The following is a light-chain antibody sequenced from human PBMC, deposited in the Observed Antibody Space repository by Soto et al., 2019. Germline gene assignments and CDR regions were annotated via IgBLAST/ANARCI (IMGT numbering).Light chain of an antibody. CDR3: CSYAGDYMFV. J-gene: IGLJ1*01. CDR1: NSDVGGYNY. V-gene: IGLV2-11*01. CDR2: GVS. Sequence: QSVLTQPRSVSGSPGQSVTISCTGTNSDVGGYNYVSWYQQYPGKAPKLMISGVSERPSGVSDRFSGSKSDNTASLTISGLQAEDEGDYYCCSYAGDYMFVFGTGTKVTVL.